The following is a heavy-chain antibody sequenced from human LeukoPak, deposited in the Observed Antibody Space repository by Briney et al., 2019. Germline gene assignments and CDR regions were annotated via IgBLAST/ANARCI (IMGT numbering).Heavy chain of an antibody. V-gene: IGHV3-30*02. D-gene: IGHD5-18*01. CDR1: GFTFSSYG. CDR2: IRYDGSNK. J-gene: IGHJ4*02. CDR3: ARGETIGYSYGYDY. Sequence: PGGSLRLSCAASGFTFSSYGMHWVRQAPGKGLEWVAFIRYDGSNKYYADSVKGRFTISRDNSKNTLYLQMNSLRAEDTAVYYCARGETIGYSYGYDYWGQGTLVTVSS.